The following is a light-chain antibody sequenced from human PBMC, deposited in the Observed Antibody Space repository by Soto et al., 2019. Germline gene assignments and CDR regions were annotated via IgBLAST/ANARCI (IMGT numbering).Light chain of an antibody. CDR2: EGN. Sequence: QSALTQPASVSVSPGQSITISCTGTSSDVGSYNLVSWYQQHPGKVPKLMIYEGNKRPSGVSSRFSGSKSGNTASLTISGLQAEDEADYYCCAYAGSSTVVVGGGTKLTVL. CDR3: CAYAGSSTVV. CDR1: SSDVGSYNL. J-gene: IGLJ2*01. V-gene: IGLV2-23*01.